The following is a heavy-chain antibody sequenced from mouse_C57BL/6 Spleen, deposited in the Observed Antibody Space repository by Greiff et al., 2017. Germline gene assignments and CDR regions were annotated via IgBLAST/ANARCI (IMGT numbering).Heavy chain of an antibody. CDR3: ARSHYYGSSYDAMDY. Sequence: LQESGAELARPGASVKLSCEASGYTFTSYGISWVKQRTGQGLEWIGEIYPRSGNTYYNEKFKGKATLTADKSSSTAYMELRSLTSEDSAVYFCARSHYYGSSYDAMDYWGQGTSVTVSS. CDR1: GYTFTSYG. V-gene: IGHV1-81*01. CDR2: IYPRSGNT. D-gene: IGHD1-1*01. J-gene: IGHJ4*01.